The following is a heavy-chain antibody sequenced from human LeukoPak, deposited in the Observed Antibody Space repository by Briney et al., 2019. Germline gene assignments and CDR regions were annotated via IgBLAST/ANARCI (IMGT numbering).Heavy chain of an antibody. CDR1: GFTFSSYS. CDR3: ARDLGGYSSGWPDWDI. J-gene: IGHJ3*02. V-gene: IGHV3-48*04. CDR2: ITSVSSTI. D-gene: IGHD6-19*01. Sequence: GGSLRLSCAASGFTFSSYSMNWVRQAPGKGLEWVSYITSVSSTIYYADSVKGRFTISRDNAKNSLYLQMNSLRAEDTAVYYCARDLGGYSSGWPDWDIWGRGTMVTVSS.